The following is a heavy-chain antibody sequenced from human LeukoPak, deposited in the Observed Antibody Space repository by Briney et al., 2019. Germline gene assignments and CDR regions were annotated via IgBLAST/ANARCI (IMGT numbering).Heavy chain of an antibody. D-gene: IGHD3-10*01. J-gene: IGHJ4*02. CDR1: GFTFSSYS. CDR2: ISSSSSYI. CDR3: AKDGRWFGELLKGFFDY. Sequence: GGSLRLSCAASGFTFSSYSMNWVRQAPGKGLEWVSSISSSSSYIYYADSVKGRFTISRDNAKNSLYLQMNSLIAEDTAVYYCAKDGRWFGELLKGFFDYWGQGTLVTVSS. V-gene: IGHV3-21*04.